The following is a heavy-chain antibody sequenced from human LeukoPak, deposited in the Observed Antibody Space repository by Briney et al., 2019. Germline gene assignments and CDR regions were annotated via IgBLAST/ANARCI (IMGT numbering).Heavy chain of an antibody. V-gene: IGHV4-39*01. Sequence: WVRQPPGKGLEWIGSIYYSGSTYYNPSLKSRVTISVDTSKNQFSLKLSSVTAADTAVYYCARHLQREYQLFYYYYYGMDVWGQGTTVTVSS. CDR2: IYYSGST. J-gene: IGHJ6*02. CDR3: ARHLQREYQLFYYYYYGMDV. D-gene: IGHD2-2*01.